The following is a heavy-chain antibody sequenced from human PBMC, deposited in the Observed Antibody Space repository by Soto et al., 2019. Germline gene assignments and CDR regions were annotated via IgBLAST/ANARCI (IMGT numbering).Heavy chain of an antibody. CDR1: GGSFTGYF. CDR3: ARLTVAKVRTGPDY. Sequence: QVQLHQWGAGLVKPSETLSLSCTVDGGSFTGYFWTWIRQPPGKGLEWIGEVDHNGVTNYNPSLKSRVTISLDTSKKQFSLRPTSVTAADTSIYFCARLTVAKVRTGPDYWGQGALVTVSS. J-gene: IGHJ4*02. V-gene: IGHV4-34*01. CDR2: VDHNGVT. D-gene: IGHD4-17*01.